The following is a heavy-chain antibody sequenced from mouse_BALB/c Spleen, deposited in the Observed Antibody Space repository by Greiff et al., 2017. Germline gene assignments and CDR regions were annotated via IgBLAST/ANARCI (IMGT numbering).Heavy chain of an antibody. CDR1: GYTFTSYY. CDR3: TREGEYRYAWFAY. CDR2: INPSNGGT. V-gene: IGHV1S81*02. J-gene: IGHJ3*01. Sequence: QVQLKQSGAELVKPGASVKLSCKASGYTFTSYYMYWVKQRPGQGLEWIGEINPSNGGTNFNEKFKSKATLTVDKSSSTAYMQLSSLTSEDSAVYYCTREGEYRYAWFAYWGQGTLVTVSA. D-gene: IGHD2-14*01.